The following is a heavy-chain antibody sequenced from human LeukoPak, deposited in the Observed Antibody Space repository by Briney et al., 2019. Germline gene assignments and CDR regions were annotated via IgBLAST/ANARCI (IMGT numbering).Heavy chain of an antibody. CDR1: GFTFGDYA. CDR3: AKDTPYYYDSSGYGYFDY. Sequence: GGSLRLSCTASGFTFGDYAMSWVRQAPGKGLEWVSAISGSGGSTYYADSVKGRFTISRDNSKNTLYLQMNSLRAEDTAVYYCAKDTPYYYDSSGYGYFDYWGQGTLVTVSS. CDR2: ISGSGGST. D-gene: IGHD3-22*01. V-gene: IGHV3-23*01. J-gene: IGHJ4*02.